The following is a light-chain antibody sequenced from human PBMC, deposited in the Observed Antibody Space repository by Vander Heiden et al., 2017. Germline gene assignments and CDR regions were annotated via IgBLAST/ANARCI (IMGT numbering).Light chain of an antibody. CDR2: DVS. Sequence: QSALTQPRSVSGSPGQSVPISCTGTSSDVGGYNYGSWYQQHPGKAPKLMINDVSKRPSGVPDRFSGSKSGNTASLTISGLQAEDEADYYCCSYAGSNTYVFGTGTKVTVL. J-gene: IGLJ1*01. CDR1: SSDVGGYNY. V-gene: IGLV2-11*01. CDR3: CSYAGSNTYV.